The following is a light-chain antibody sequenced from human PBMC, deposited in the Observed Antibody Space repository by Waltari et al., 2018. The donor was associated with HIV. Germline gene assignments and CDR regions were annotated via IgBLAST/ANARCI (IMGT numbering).Light chain of an antibody. CDR3: QQYYSIPLT. CDR1: QSVLTSSNNQNY. J-gene: IGKJ4*01. Sequence: DIVMTQSPDSLAVSLGERATINCKSSQSVLTSSNNQNYLAWYLQKPGQPPKVLIYWSSTRESGVPDRFSGSGSGTAFTLTISSLQAEDVAVYYCQQYYSIPLTFGGGTKVEIK. V-gene: IGKV4-1*01. CDR2: WSS.